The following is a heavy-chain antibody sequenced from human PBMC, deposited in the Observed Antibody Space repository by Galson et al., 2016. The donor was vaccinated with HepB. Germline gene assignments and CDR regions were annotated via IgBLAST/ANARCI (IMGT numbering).Heavy chain of an antibody. Sequence: SLRLSCAASGFTFNDYAMSWVRQAPGKGLEWVSALSYSGVKTYYADSVKGQFTISRDNSKNTLYLQMNSLRAEDTAVYYCAKGPLGGYDWNYPRYYFDYWGQGILVTVSS. J-gene: IGHJ4*02. CDR1: GFTFNDYA. CDR2: LSYSGVKT. V-gene: IGHV3-23*01. D-gene: IGHD1-7*01. CDR3: AKGPLGGYDWNYPRYYFDY.